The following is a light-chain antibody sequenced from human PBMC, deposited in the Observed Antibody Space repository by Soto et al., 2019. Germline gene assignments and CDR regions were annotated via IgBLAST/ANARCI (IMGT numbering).Light chain of an antibody. Sequence: QAVVTQEPSFSVSPGGTVTLTCGLSSGSVSTSYYPSWYQQTPGQAPRTLIYSTSTRSSGVPDRFSGSILGNKAALTITGAKADDESDYYCVLYMGSGISVFGGGTQLTVL. V-gene: IGLV8-61*01. CDR2: STS. CDR3: VLYMGSGISV. CDR1: SGSVSTSYY. J-gene: IGLJ7*01.